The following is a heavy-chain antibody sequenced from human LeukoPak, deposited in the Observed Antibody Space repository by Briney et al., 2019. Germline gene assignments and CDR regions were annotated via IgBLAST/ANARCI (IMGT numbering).Heavy chain of an antibody. CDR2: FTTNNGGT. J-gene: IGHJ4*02. CDR3: AILILISNPWLPSSFDY. D-gene: IGHD6-19*01. V-gene: IGHV1-2*02. CDR1: GYTFSDSY. Sequence: ASVKVSCRTSGYTFSDSYIHWLRQAPGQGHEWMGSFTTNNGGTNYAQRFQGRVTMTRDTSITTAYMELSGLRSDDTAVYYCAILILISNPWLPSSFDYWGQGTLVTVSS.